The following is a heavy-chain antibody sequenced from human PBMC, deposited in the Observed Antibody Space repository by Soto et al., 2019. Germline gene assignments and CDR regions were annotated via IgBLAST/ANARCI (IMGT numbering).Heavy chain of an antibody. J-gene: IGHJ4*02. CDR1: GFTFNNYA. D-gene: IGHD5-18*01. Sequence: PGGSLRLSCAASGFTFNNYAMNWVRQAPGKGLEWVATISATGGSTYYADSVKGRFTISRDNSKNTLYLQMNSLRAEDTAVYYCAKGPSEGQLWSTEYFDYWGQGTLVTVSS. CDR3: AKGPSEGQLWSTEYFDY. CDR2: ISATGGST. V-gene: IGHV3-23*01.